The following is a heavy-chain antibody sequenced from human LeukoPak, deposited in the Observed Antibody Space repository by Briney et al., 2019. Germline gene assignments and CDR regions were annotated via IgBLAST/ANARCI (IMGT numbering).Heavy chain of an antibody. D-gene: IGHD3-3*01. CDR1: GFTFTSSA. CDR3: AAVGGLGVYAFDI. Sequence: SVKVSCKASGFTFTSSAVQWVRQAHGQRLEWIGWIVVGSGNTNYAQKFQERVTITRDMSTSTAYMELSSLRSEDTAVYYCAAVGGLGVYAFDIWGQGTMVTVSS. CDR2: IVVGSGNT. J-gene: IGHJ3*02. V-gene: IGHV1-58*01.